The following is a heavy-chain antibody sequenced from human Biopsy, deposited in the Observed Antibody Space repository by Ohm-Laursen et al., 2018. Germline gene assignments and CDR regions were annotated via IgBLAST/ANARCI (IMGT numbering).Heavy chain of an antibody. CDR3: ARWTPEYDSSRYYLDAFDI. V-gene: IGHV4-4*07. CDR2: IYSSGST. CDR1: GGSLSSYY. D-gene: IGHD3-22*01. J-gene: IGHJ3*02. Sequence: SQTLSLTCTVSGGSLSSYYWSWIRQPAGKGLEWIGRIYSSGSTNYNPSLKSRVTLSMATSKRQFSLKLSFVTAADTAVYYCARWTPEYDSSRYYLDAFDIWGQGAKVTVSS.